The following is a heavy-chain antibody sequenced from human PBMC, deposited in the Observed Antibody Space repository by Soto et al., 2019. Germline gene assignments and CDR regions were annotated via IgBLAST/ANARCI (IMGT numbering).Heavy chain of an antibody. CDR3: AKDGVLLWFGELLGDAFDI. Sequence: GGSLRLSCAASGFTFSSYAMSWVRQAPGKGLEWVSAISGSGGSTYYADSVKGRFTISRDNSKNTLYLQMNSLRAEDTAVYYCAKDGVLLWFGELLGDAFDIWGQGTMVTVSS. CDR1: GFTFSSYA. D-gene: IGHD3-10*01. V-gene: IGHV3-23*01. J-gene: IGHJ3*02. CDR2: ISGSGGST.